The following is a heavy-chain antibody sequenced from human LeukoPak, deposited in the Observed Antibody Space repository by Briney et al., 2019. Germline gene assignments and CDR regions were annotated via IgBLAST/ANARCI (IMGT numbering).Heavy chain of an antibody. J-gene: IGHJ4*02. D-gene: IGHD6-25*01. CDR1: GFTLSSYA. V-gene: IGHV3-23*01. CDR3: AKSGNTETVDY. CDR2: IRDSAGRT. Sequence: TGGPLRLSCAASGFTLSSYAMSWVRQTPGKGLECVSTIRDSAGRTYYADSVEGRFTISRDNSTNTLYLQMNSLRAGDTAIYYCAKSGNTETVDYWGQGTLVTVSS.